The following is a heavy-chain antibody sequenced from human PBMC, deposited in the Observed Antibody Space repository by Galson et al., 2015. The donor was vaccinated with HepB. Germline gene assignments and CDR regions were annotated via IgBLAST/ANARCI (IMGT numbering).Heavy chain of an antibody. V-gene: IGHV3-74*01. Sequence: SLRLSCAASGFTFSSYWMHWVRQAPGKGLVWVSRINSDGSSTSYADSVKGRFTISRDNAKNTLYLQMNSLRAEDTAVYYCARAAGSGSHDYWGQGTLVTVSS. CDR1: GFTFSSYW. J-gene: IGHJ4*02. D-gene: IGHD1-26*01. CDR3: ARAAGSGSHDY. CDR2: INSDGSST.